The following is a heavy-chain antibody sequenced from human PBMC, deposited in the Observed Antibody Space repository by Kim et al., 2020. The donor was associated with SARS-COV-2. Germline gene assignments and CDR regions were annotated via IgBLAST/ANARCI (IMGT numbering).Heavy chain of an antibody. Sequence: SETLSLTCTVSGGSISSGGYYWSWIRQHPGKGLEWIGYIYYSGSTYYNPSLKSRVTISVDTSKNQFSLKLSSVTAADTAVYYCARSSWDDEYYYYGMDVWGQGTTVTVSS. J-gene: IGHJ6*02. D-gene: IGHD6-13*01. V-gene: IGHV4-31*03. CDR3: ARSSWDDEYYYYGMDV. CDR1: GGSISSGGYY. CDR2: IYYSGST.